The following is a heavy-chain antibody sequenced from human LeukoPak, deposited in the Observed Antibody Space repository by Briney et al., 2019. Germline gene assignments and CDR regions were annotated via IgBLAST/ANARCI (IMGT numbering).Heavy chain of an antibody. V-gene: IGHV1-8*01. Sequence: ASVKVSCKASGYTFTSYDINWVRQATGQGLEWMGWMNPNSGNTGYAQKFQGRLTMTRNTSISTAYMELSSLRSEDTAVYYCARGSKVWVRGVPGYWGQGTLVTVSS. CDR1: GYTFTSYD. CDR2: MNPNSGNT. D-gene: IGHD3-10*01. CDR3: ARGSKVWVRGVPGY. J-gene: IGHJ4*02.